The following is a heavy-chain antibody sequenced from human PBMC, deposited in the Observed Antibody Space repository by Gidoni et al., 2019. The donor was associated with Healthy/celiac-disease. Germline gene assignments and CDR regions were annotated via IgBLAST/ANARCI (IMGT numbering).Heavy chain of an antibody. Sequence: WGRQMPGKGLEWMGRIVPSDSYTNYDPSFQHHVTISADKSISTAYLQWSSLNASDTAMYYCARHTKYYSGSSGLGGVWGQGTTVTVSS. D-gene: IGHD3-22*01. J-gene: IGHJ6*02. CDR2: IVPSDSYT. CDR3: ARHTKYYSGSSGLGGV. V-gene: IGHV5-10-1*01.